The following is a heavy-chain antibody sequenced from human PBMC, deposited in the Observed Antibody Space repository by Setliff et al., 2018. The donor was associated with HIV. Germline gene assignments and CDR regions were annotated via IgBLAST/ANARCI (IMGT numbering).Heavy chain of an antibody. J-gene: IGHJ4*02. CDR3: ATGSYSSVWYGFDY. Sequence: SETLSLTCALYGGSFSGHSWSWIRQSPGKGLEWVGEVSHTERSNYNPSLRPRVTISLDTSKNQFSLYLLMDSLRVEDTAVYYCATGSYSSVWYGFDYWGRGTLVTVSS. D-gene: IGHD6-19*01. CDR1: GGSFSGHS. CDR2: VSHTERS. V-gene: IGHV4-34*01.